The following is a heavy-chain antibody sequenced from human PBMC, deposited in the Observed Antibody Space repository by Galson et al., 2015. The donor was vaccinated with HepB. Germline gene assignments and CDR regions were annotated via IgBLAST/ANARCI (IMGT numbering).Heavy chain of an antibody. D-gene: IGHD6-6*01. Sequence: SVKVSCKASGYTFTSYAMNWVRQAPGQGLEWMGWINTNTGNPTYAQGFTGRFVLSLDASVSTAYLQISSLKAEDTAVYYCARDPSSIAARGDYWGQGTLVTVSS. CDR2: INTNTGNP. CDR1: GYTFTSYA. V-gene: IGHV7-4-1*02. J-gene: IGHJ4*02. CDR3: ARDPSSIAARGDY.